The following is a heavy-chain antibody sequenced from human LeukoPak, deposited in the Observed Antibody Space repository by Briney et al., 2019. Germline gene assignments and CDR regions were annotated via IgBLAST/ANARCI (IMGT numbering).Heavy chain of an antibody. CDR2: INPSGGST. Sequence: ASVKVSCKALGYTFNNHYMYWVRQAPGQGLEWMGVINPSGGSTSYAQKFQGRVTMTRDTSTSTVYMELSSLRSEDTAVYYCARYYYDTTVRVSYFDYWGQGTLVTVSS. CDR3: ARYYYDTTVRVSYFDY. V-gene: IGHV1-46*02. D-gene: IGHD3-22*01. J-gene: IGHJ4*02. CDR1: GYTFNNHY.